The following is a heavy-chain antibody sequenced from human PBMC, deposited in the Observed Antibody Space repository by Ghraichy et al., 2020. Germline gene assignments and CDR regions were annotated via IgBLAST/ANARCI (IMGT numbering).Heavy chain of an antibody. Sequence: ASVKVSCKASGYTFTNYDINWVRQATGQGLEWMGWMNPNSGNTGNAQKFQGRVTMTRHTSTGTAYMELSGLRYEDTAVYYCARASGNDLDYWCQGTLVTVSS. CDR1: GYTFTNYD. CDR2: MNPNSGNT. CDR3: ARASGNDLDY. J-gene: IGHJ4*02. V-gene: IGHV1-8*01. D-gene: IGHD4-23*01.